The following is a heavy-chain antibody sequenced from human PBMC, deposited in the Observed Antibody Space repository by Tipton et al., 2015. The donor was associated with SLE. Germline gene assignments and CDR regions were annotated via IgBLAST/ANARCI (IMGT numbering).Heavy chain of an antibody. V-gene: IGHV3-9*01. J-gene: IGHJ4*02. CDR1: GFTFSSYE. CDR3: ARVAPLEHFDY. Sequence: RSLRLSCAASGFTFSSYEMNWVRQAPGKGLEWVSGISWNSGSIGYADSVKGRFTISRDNAKNSLYLQMNSLRAEDTAVYYCARVAPLEHFDYWGQGTLVTVSS. CDR2: ISWNSGSI. D-gene: IGHD1-1*01.